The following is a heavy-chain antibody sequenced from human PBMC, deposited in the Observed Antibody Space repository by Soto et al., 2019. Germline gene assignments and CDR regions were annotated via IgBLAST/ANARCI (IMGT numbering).Heavy chain of an antibody. CDR1: GYTFSSYF. Sequence: QVQLVQSGAEVKKPGASVKVSCKASGYTFSSYFISWVRQAPGQGLEWMGWISAYNGNTNYAQNLQGRVTMTTDTSRSTAYMELRILRSDDTAEYYCARELPPVDYWGQGTLVTVSS. CDR3: ARELPPVDY. V-gene: IGHV1-18*01. CDR2: ISAYNGNT. J-gene: IGHJ4*02.